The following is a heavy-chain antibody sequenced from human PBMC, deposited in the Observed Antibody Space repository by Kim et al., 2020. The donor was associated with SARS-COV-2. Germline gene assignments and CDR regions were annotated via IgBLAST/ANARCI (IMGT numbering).Heavy chain of an antibody. Sequence: SETLSLTCAVYGGSFSGFHWGWIRQPPGKGLEWIGEINHSGSTNYNPSLKSRVTISVDTSKSQFSLKLNFVTAADTAVYYCARGRAGVVPSPILGIGPHYDYYAMDVWGRGTTVTVSS. CDR1: GGSFSGFH. V-gene: IGHV4-34*01. D-gene: IGHD2-2*02. CDR3: ARGRAGVVPSPILGIGPHYDYYAMDV. J-gene: IGHJ6*02. CDR2: INHSGST.